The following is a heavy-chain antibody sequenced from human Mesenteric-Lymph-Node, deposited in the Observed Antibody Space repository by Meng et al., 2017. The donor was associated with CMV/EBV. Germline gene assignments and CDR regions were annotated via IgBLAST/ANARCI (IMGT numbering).Heavy chain of an antibody. Sequence: SGFTLSSYWMHGVRQAPGKGLVWVSRIKSDGTTTNYADAVKGRFTISRDNAKNTLYLQMDSLRVEDTAVYYCARDNALYYYDSSGFDPWGQGTLVTVSS. CDR1: GFTLSSYW. D-gene: IGHD3-22*01. CDR3: ARDNALYYYDSSGFDP. J-gene: IGHJ5*02. V-gene: IGHV3-74*01. CDR2: IKSDGTTT.